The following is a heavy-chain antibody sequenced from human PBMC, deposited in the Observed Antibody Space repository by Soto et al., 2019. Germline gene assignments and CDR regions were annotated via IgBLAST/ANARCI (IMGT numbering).Heavy chain of an antibody. CDR2: ISWNSGIL. J-gene: IGHJ3*02. CDR1: GFIFNDYP. V-gene: IGHV3-9*01. D-gene: IGHD3-3*01. Sequence: EVQLVESGGDLVQPGRSLRLSCAASGFIFNDYPMHWVRQVPGKGLEWVSGISWNSGILGYADSVRGRFSISRDNAKKSLYLQMIGLRAEDTAIYFCVKDGQTSIFGVVYDGVVIWGRGTKVTVSS. CDR3: VKDGQTSIFGVVYDGVVI.